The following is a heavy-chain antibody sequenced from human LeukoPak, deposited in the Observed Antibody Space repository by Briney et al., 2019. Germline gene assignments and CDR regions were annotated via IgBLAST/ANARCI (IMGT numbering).Heavy chain of an antibody. J-gene: IGHJ4*02. Sequence: ASVKVPCKVSGYTLTELSMHWVRQAPGKGHEWMGGFDPEDGETIYAQKFQGRVTMTEDTSTDTAYMELSSLRSEDTAVYYCATDRRIGYYFDYWGQGTLVTVSS. CDR2: FDPEDGET. V-gene: IGHV1-24*01. D-gene: IGHD1-14*01. CDR1: GYTLTELS. CDR3: ATDRRIGYYFDY.